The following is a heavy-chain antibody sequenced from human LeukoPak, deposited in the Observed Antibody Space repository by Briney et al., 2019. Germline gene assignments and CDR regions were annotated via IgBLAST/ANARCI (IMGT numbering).Heavy chain of an antibody. CDR2: IYHSGST. CDR3: ARFYGRAFDY. Sequence: SETLSLTCAVSGYSISSDYYWGWIRQPPGKGLEWIGSIYHSGSTYYNPSLKSRVTISVDTSKNQFSLKLSSVTAADTAVYYCARFYGRAFDYWGQGTLVTVSS. J-gene: IGHJ4*02. CDR1: GYSISSDYY. D-gene: IGHD4-17*01. V-gene: IGHV4-38-2*01.